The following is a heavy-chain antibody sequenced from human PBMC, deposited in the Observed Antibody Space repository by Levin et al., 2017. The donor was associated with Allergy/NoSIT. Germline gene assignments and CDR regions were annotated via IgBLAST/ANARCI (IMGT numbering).Heavy chain of an antibody. V-gene: IGHV5-51*01. CDR2: IYPDDSDT. J-gene: IGHJ4*02. D-gene: IGHD3-10*01. Sequence: GESLKISCKGSGYNFTPYWIGWVRQMPGKGLEWMGIIYPDDSDTRYSPSFQGQVTIPADKSVTTAYLQWSSLKASDTAVYYCARGHYGSGTYFDYWGQGTLVTVSS. CDR1: GYNFTPYW. CDR3: ARGHYGSGTYFDY.